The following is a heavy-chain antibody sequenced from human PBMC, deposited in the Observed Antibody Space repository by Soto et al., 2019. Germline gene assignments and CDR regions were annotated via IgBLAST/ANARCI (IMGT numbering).Heavy chain of an antibody. CDR3: ARILVSSSSRPGYYYYYYMDV. CDR2: IFSNDEK. D-gene: IGHD6-13*01. CDR1: GFSLSNARMG. V-gene: IGHV2-26*01. J-gene: IGHJ6*03. Sequence: GSGPTLLNPTETLTLICTVSGFSLSNARMGVSGIRQPPGKALEWLAHIFSNDEKSYSTSLKSRLTIAKDTSKSQVVLTMTNMDPVDTATYYCARILVSSSSRPGYYYYYYMDVWGKGTTVTVSS.